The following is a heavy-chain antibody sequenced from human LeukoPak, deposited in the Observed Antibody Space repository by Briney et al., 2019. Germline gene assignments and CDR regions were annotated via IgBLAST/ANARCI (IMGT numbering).Heavy chain of an antibody. CDR1: GGSFSGYY. CDR2: INHSGST. V-gene: IGHV4-34*01. CDR3: ARAGYCSGGSCGEGFDY. D-gene: IGHD2-15*01. J-gene: IGHJ4*02. Sequence: PSETLSLTCAVYGGSFSGYYWSWIRPPPGKGLEWIGEINHSGSTNYNPSLKSRVTISVDTSKNQFSLKLSSVTAADTAVYYCARAGYCSGGSCGEGFDYWGQGTLVTVSS.